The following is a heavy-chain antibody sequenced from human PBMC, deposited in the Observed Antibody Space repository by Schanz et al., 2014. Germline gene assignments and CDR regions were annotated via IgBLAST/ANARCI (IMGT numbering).Heavy chain of an antibody. CDR3: ARTIAYGGSSGYFDY. J-gene: IGHJ4*02. D-gene: IGHD4-17*01. Sequence: QVQLVQSGAEVKKPGASVKVSCKASGYTFTSYGINWVRQAPGQGLEWMGRIIPILGIANYAQKFQGRVTVTRDTSTSTVYMELNSLRSEDTAVYYCARTIAYGGSSGYFDYWGQGTLVTVSS. CDR2: IIPILGIA. CDR1: GYTFTSYG. V-gene: IGHV1-69*04.